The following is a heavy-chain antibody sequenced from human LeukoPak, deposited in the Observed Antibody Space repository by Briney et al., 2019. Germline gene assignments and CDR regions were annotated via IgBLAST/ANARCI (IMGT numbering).Heavy chain of an antibody. Sequence: PSETLSLTCTVSGYSISSGYYWGWIRQPPGKGLEWIGSIYHSGSTYYNPSLKSRVTISVDTSKNQFSLKLSSVTAADTAVYYCARVDYYDSSGYQGAFDIWGQGTMVTVSS. J-gene: IGHJ3*02. D-gene: IGHD3-22*01. V-gene: IGHV4-38-2*02. CDR2: IYHSGST. CDR1: GYSISSGYY. CDR3: ARVDYYDSSGYQGAFDI.